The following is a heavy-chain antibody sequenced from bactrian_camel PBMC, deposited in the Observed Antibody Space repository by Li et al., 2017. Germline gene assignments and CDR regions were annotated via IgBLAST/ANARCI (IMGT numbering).Heavy chain of an antibody. Sequence: HVQLVESGGGSVQAGGSLRLSCAVSGYRHCVAWFRQVPGKAREGVSSISSPVGTTYYRDDSLKGRFTISRDSAKNTLYLQMNSLKPEDAAMYYCALRLGYCAYGQRLRQSAYSSWGQGTQVTVS. CDR2: ISSPVGTT. CDR3: ALRLGYCAYGQRLRQSAYSS. CDR1: GYRHC. J-gene: IGHJ6*01. D-gene: IGHD1*01. V-gene: IGHV3S6*01.